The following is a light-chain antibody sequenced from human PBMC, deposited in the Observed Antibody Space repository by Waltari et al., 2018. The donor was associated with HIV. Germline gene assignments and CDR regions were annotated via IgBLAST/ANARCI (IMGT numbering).Light chain of an antibody. CDR1: QYIRSE. J-gene: IGKJ1*01. V-gene: IGKV1-39*01. Sequence: DIQMSQSPSSLSADAGDTVIISCRASQYIRSEVNWYQQKPGESPRLLIYAASGLQSGVPSRFTGSGSGTHFNFTISGLQSEDSATYYCQQSHGTPLTFGKGTKVEIK. CDR3: QQSHGTPLT. CDR2: AAS.